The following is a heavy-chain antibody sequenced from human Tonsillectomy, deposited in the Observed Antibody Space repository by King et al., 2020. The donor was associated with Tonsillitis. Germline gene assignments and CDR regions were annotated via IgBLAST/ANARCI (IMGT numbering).Heavy chain of an antibody. V-gene: IGHV1-18*04. D-gene: IGHD3-22*01. CDR2: ISAYNGYT. CDR1: GYTFTSYG. J-gene: IGHJ4*02. CDR3: ARQTYYYDGGGYYYVGDY. Sequence: QLVQSGAEVKKPGASVKVSCKASGYTFTSYGINWVRQAPGQGLEWMGWISAYNGYTNFAQKLQGRVTMTTDTSTSTAYMELGSLRSDDTAVYYCARQTYYYDGGGYYYVGDYWGQGTLVTVSS.